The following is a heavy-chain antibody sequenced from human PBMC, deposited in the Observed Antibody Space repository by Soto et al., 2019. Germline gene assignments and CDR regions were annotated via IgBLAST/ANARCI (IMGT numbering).Heavy chain of an antibody. D-gene: IGHD3-22*01. CDR1: GFTFSSYW. CDR2: INSDGSST. J-gene: IGHJ4*01. CDR3: ARDPDDSSGYYPQFDY. V-gene: IGHV3-74*01. Sequence: EVQLVESGGGLVQPGGSLRLACAASGFTFSSYWMHWVRQAPGKGLVWVSRINSDGSSTSYADSVKGRFTISRDNAKNTLYLQMNSLRAEDTAVYYCARDPDDSSGYYPQFDYWGHGTLVTVSA.